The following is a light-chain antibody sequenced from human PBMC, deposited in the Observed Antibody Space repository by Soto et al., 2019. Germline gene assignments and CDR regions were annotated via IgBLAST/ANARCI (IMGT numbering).Light chain of an antibody. J-gene: IGLJ2*01. V-gene: IGLV2-8*01. CDR1: SSDVGGYNY. CDR3: SSYGGSNNLV. CDR2: EVN. Sequence: QSALTQPPSASGSPGQSVTISCTGTSSDVGGYNYVSWYQQHPGKAPKLMIYEVNKRPSGVPDRFSGSKSGNTAFLTVSGLQAEDEADYYCSSYGGSNNLVFGGGTKLTVL.